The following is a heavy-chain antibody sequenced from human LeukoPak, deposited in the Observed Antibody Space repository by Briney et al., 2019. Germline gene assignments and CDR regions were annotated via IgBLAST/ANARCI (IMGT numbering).Heavy chain of an antibody. J-gene: IGHJ4*02. CDR3: ARGPKATYFDY. D-gene: IGHD5-12*01. CDR1: GGSFSGYY. V-gene: IGHV4-30-4*08. CDR2: IYYSGST. Sequence: SETLSLTCAVYGGSFSGYYWSWIRRPPGKGLEWIGYIYYSGSTYYNPSLKSRVTISVDTSKNQFSLKLSSVTAADTAVYYCARGPKATYFDYWGQGTLVTVSS.